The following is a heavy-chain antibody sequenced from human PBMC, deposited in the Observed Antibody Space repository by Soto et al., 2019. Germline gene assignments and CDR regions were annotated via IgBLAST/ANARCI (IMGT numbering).Heavy chain of an antibody. CDR2: IIPILGIA. D-gene: IGHD4-17*01. Sequence: QVQLVQSGAEVKKPGSSVKVSCKASGGTFSSYTISWVRQAPGQGLEWMGRIIPILGIANYAQKFQGRVTITADKSTSTAYMELSSLRSEDTAVYYCARGNYGDYVSLGYLGQGTLVTVSS. J-gene: IGHJ4*02. CDR1: GGTFSSYT. CDR3: ARGNYGDYVSLGY. V-gene: IGHV1-69*02.